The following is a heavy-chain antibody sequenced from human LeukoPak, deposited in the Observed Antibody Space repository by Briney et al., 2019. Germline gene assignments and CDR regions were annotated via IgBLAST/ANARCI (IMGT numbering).Heavy chain of an antibody. D-gene: IGHD4-17*01. Sequence: GESLKISCKGSGYSFPSYWIGWVRQLPGKGLERMGIIYPGDSDTRDSPSFQGQVTISADKSISTAYLQWSSLKASDTAMYYCARLTDYGGPDYWGQGTLVTVSS. J-gene: IGHJ4*02. CDR2: IYPGDSDT. CDR3: ARLTDYGGPDY. V-gene: IGHV5-51*01. CDR1: GYSFPSYW.